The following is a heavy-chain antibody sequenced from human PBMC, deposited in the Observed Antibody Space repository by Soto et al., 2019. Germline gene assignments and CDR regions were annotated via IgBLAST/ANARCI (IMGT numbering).Heavy chain of an antibody. V-gene: IGHV1-18*01. J-gene: IGHJ4*02. D-gene: IGHD3-9*01. CDR1: GYTFTSYG. CDR2: ISAYNGNT. Sequence: ASVKVSCKASGYTFTSYGISWVRQAPGQGLEWMGWISAYNGNTNYAQKLQGRVTMTTDTSTSTAYMGLRSLRSDDTAVYYCARDPRYDIPFDYWGQGTLVTVSS. CDR3: ARDPRYDIPFDY.